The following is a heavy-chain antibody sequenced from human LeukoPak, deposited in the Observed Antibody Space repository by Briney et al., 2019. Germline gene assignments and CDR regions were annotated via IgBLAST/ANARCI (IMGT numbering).Heavy chain of an antibody. CDR2: ISYDGSNK. V-gene: IGHV3-30*04. J-gene: IGHJ4*02. Sequence: GGSLRLSCAASGFTFSSYAMHWVRQAPGKGLEWVAVISYDGSNKYYADSVKGRFTISRDNSKNTLYLQVNSLRAEDTAVYYCARELGYCSSTSCLLFRFDYWGQGTLVTVSS. CDR3: ARELGYCSSTSCLLFRFDY. CDR1: GFTFSSYA. D-gene: IGHD2-2*01.